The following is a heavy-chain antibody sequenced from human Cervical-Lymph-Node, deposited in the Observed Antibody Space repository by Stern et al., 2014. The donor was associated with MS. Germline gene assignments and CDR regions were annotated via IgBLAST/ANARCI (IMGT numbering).Heavy chain of an antibody. CDR1: GFNFDDYA. V-gene: IGHV3-9*01. CDR2: ISWNSGSI. CDR3: TNSPRYGEPFASFDS. D-gene: IGHD4/OR15-4a*01. Sequence: EVQLVESGGGLVQPGRSLRLSWAAYGFNFDDYAMHWVRPAPGKGLEWVAGISWNSGSIGYADSVKGRFTISRDNAKNSLYLQMHSLRADDTALYYCTNSPRYGEPFASFDSWGQGTLVTVSS. J-gene: IGHJ4*02.